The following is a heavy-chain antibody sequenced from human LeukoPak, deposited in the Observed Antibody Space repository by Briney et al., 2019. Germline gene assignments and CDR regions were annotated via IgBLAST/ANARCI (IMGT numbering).Heavy chain of an antibody. V-gene: IGHV3-21*06. CDR1: GFTFSTYS. Sequence: PGGSLRLSCAASGFTFSTYSMNWVREAPGKGLEWVSLISPSGSYRHYADSLKGRFTISRDNAKNSLYLQMNSLRAEDTAVYYCARDGVQSRSSPYYFDNWGQGTLVTVSS. D-gene: IGHD6-13*01. CDR3: ARDGVQSRSSPYYFDN. CDR2: ISPSGSYR. J-gene: IGHJ4*02.